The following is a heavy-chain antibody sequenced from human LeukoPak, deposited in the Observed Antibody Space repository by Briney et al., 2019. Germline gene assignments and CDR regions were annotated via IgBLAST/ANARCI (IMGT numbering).Heavy chain of an antibody. J-gene: IGHJ4*02. V-gene: IGHV4-59*08. Sequence: SETLSLTCTVSGGSISSYYWSWIRQPPGKGLEWIGYIYYSGSTNYNPSLKSRVTISVDTSKNQFSLKLSSVTAADTAVYYCARHNYDSSGYEENYWGQGTLVTVSS. CDR1: GGSISSYY. D-gene: IGHD3-22*01. CDR3: ARHNYDSSGYEENY. CDR2: IYYSGST.